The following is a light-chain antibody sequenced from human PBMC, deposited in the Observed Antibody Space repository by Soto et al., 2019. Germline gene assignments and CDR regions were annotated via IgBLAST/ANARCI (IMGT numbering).Light chain of an antibody. J-gene: IGLJ1*01. Sequence: QSALTQPASVSGSPGQSITISCTGTGSDVGSYDLVSWYQQHPGKAPKLMIYEGDKRPPGVSNRFSGSKSGNTASLTIYGLQAEDEAEYYCCSFVGSGPYFGTGTKVTVL. V-gene: IGLV2-23*01. CDR1: GSDVGSYDL. CDR2: EGD. CDR3: CSFVGSGPY.